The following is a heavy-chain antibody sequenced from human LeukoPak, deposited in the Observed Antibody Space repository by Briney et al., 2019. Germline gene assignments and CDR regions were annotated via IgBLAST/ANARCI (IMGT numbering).Heavy chain of an antibody. CDR2: IYTSGST. V-gene: IGHV4-4*07. D-gene: IGHD2-15*01. J-gene: IGHJ5*02. CDR3: ARDTYCSGGSCYYRWFDP. Sequence: SETLSLTCTVSGGSISSYYWSWIRQPAGKGLEWIGRIYTSGSTNYNPSLKSRVTMSVDTSKNQFSLKLGSVTAADTAVYYCARDTYCSGGSCYYRWFDPWGQGTLVTVSS. CDR1: GGSISSYY.